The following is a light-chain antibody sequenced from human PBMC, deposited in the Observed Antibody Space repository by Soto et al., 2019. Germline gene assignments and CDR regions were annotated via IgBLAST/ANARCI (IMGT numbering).Light chain of an antibody. CDR1: SSDINTSRY. CDR3: NSQRSSGTRV. Sequence: QSALTQPASVSGSPGQSITISCIGASSDINTSRYVSWYQQHPGKAPKLLIYEVSIRPSGVSSRFSGSKSGYTASLTISGLQAEDEADYYCNSQRSSGTRVFGTGTKLTVL. V-gene: IGLV2-14*01. CDR2: EVS. J-gene: IGLJ1*01.